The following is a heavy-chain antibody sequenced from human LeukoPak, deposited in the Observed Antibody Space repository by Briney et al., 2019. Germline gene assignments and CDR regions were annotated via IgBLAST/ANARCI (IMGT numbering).Heavy chain of an antibody. Sequence: PSETLSLTCTVSGASIRNYYWSWLRQSPGKGLEGIGYIYYSGSTNYNPSLESRVAMSVDTSKNQFSLRLSSVTAADTAIYYCARRYSSSWYVGFFDPWGQGTLVTVSS. CDR3: ARRYSSSWYVGFFDP. CDR1: GASIRNYY. D-gene: IGHD6-13*01. J-gene: IGHJ5*02. CDR2: IYYSGST. V-gene: IGHV4-59*08.